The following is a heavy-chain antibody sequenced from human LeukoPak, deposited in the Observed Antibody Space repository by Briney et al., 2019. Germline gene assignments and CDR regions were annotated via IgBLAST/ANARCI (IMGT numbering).Heavy chain of an antibody. Sequence: ASVKVSXKASGYTFTSYGISWVRQAPGQGLEGMGWISAYNGNTNYAQKLQGRVPKTTDTSTSTAYMALRSLRSHDTAVYYCAREPSGRAVAGSWGQGTLVTVSS. CDR1: GYTFTSYG. CDR2: ISAYNGNT. V-gene: IGHV1-18*01. D-gene: IGHD6-19*01. J-gene: IGHJ4*02. CDR3: AREPSGRAVAGS.